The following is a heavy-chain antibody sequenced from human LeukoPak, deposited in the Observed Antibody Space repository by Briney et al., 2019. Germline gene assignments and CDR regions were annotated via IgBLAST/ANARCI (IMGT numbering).Heavy chain of an antibody. CDR2: ISGSGGST. Sequence: GGSLRLSCAASGFTFSSYAMSWVRQAPGKGLEWVSAISGSGGSTYYADSVKGRFTISRDNPKNTLYLQMNSLRAEDTAVYYCATNVDTAMVPDYWGQGTLVTVSS. CDR3: ATNVDTAMVPDY. CDR1: GFTFSSYA. J-gene: IGHJ4*02. V-gene: IGHV3-23*01. D-gene: IGHD5-18*01.